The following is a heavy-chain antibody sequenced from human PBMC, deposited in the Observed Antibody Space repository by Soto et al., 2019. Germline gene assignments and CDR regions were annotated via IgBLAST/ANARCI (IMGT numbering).Heavy chain of an antibody. CDR3: ARDQRYCSSTSCYEGAALDY. CDR2: INAGNGNT. CDR1: GYSFTSYA. D-gene: IGHD2-2*01. J-gene: IGHJ4*02. Sequence: ASVKVSCEACGYSFTSYAMHWVRQAPGQRLEWMGWINAGNGNTKYSQKFQGRVTITRDTSASTAYMELSSLRSEDTAVYYCARDQRYCSSTSCYEGAALDYWGQGTLVTVSS. V-gene: IGHV1-3*01.